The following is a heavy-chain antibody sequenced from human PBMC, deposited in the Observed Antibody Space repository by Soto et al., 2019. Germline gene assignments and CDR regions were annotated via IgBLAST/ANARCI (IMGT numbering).Heavy chain of an antibody. CDR1: GGSISSSSYY. V-gene: IGHV4-39*01. D-gene: IGHD3-10*01. J-gene: IGHJ3*02. Sequence: LSLTCTVSGGSISSSSYYWGWIRQPPGKGLEWIGSIYYSGSTYYNPSLKSRVTISVDTSKNQFSLKLSSVTAADTAVYYCARHESKELWFGELLGIGAFDIWGQGTMVTVSS. CDR3: ARHESKELWFGELLGIGAFDI. CDR2: IYYSGST.